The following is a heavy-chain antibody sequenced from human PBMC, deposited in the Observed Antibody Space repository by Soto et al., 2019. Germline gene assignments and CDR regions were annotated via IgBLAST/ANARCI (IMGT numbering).Heavy chain of an antibody. Sequence: QVQLVQSGAEVKKPGSSVKVSCKSSGDTFSSYAISWVRQAPGQGLEWMGGIVPICGTARYAQKFQDRVTINAEETTNTAYRELSSLRSHDTAVSYCAKDRKNRDGYNYRLVDWGQGTMVAVSS. CDR1: GDTFSSYA. D-gene: IGHD5-12*01. V-gene: IGHV1-69*01. J-gene: IGHJ4*02. CDR3: AKDRKNRDGYNYRLVD. CDR2: IVPICGTA.